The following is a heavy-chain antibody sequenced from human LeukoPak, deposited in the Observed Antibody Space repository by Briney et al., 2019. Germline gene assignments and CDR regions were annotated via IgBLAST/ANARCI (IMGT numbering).Heavy chain of an antibody. D-gene: IGHD3-3*01. CDR1: GFTFSSYA. J-gene: IGHJ4*02. V-gene: IGHV3-23*01. CDR3: AKDPRPRITIFGVVIGIDY. Sequence: PGGSLRLSCAASGFTFSSYAMSWVRQAPGKGLEWVSAISGSGGSTYYADSVKGRFTISRDNSKNTLYLQMSSLRAEDTAVYYCAKDPRPRITIFGVVIGIDYWGQGTLVTVSS. CDR2: ISGSGGST.